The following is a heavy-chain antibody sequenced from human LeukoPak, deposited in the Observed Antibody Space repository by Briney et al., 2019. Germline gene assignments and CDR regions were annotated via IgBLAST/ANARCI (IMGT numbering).Heavy chain of an antibody. Sequence: GGSLRLSCAGSGFTFGGYGMHWFRQTPGKGLEWVAVIADDGSRAFYADSVKGRFAISRDNSKNTMSVQMDDLRAEDTAVYYCTRYNNDHFDYWGQGTLVTVSS. CDR3: TRYNNDHFDY. CDR1: GFTFGGYG. D-gene: IGHD1-14*01. CDR2: IADDGSRA. V-gene: IGHV3-33*01. J-gene: IGHJ4*02.